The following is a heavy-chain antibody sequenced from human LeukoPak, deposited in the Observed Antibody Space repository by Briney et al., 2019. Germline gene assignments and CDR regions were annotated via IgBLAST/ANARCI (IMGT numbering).Heavy chain of an antibody. CDR3: ARGYYDSSGWGAFDI. D-gene: IGHD3-22*01. Sequence: GGSLRLSCAASGFTFSSYSMNWVRQAPGKGLEWVSYISSSSSTIYYADSVKGRFTISRDNAKNSLYLQMNSLRAEDTAVYYCARGYYDSSGWGAFDIWGQGTMVTVSS. V-gene: IGHV3-48*04. CDR2: ISSSSSTI. CDR1: GFTFSSYS. J-gene: IGHJ3*02.